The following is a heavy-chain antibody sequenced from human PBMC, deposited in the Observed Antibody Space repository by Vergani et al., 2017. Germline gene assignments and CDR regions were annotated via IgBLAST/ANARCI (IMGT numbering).Heavy chain of an antibody. V-gene: IGHV3-11*04. D-gene: IGHD2-8*01. CDR1: GFFFSDYY. CDR3: ARDCTSGGCPDNYGMGV. CDR2: IASSDTTV. J-gene: IGHJ6*02. Sequence: VQLLESGGGLVKPGGSLRLSCTASGFFFSDYYMSWLRQAPGKGLEWISYIASSDTTVYYADSVKGRFTISRDNAKNSLFLQLRSLRAEDAAVYYCARDCTSGGCPDNYGMGVWGQGATVTVSS.